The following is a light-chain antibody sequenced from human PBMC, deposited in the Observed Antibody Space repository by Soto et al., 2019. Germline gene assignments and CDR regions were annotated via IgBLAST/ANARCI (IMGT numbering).Light chain of an antibody. J-gene: IGLJ2*01. CDR3: SSYTSSRTHVV. CDR2: DVS. V-gene: IGLV2-14*01. CDR1: SSDVGGYNY. Sequence: QSALTQPASVSGSPGQSITISCTGTSSDVGGYNYVSWYQQHPGKAPKLMIYDVSNRPSGVSNRFSGSKSGNTASLTISGLQAEDEADYYCSSYTSSRTHVVLGGGTKLTVL.